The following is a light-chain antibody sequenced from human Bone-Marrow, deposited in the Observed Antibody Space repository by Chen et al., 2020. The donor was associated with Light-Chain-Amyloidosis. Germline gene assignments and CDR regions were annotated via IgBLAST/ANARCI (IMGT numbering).Light chain of an antibody. J-gene: IGLJ3*02. CDR3: QVWDRSSDRPV. CDR1: NIGSTS. V-gene: IGLV3-21*02. Sequence: SYVLTQPSSGSVAPGQTATIACGGNNIGSTSVHWYQQTPGQAPLLVVYDDSDRPPGIPERLSGSNSGNTATLTISRVEAGDEADYYCQVWDRSSDRPVFGGGTKLTVL. CDR2: DDS.